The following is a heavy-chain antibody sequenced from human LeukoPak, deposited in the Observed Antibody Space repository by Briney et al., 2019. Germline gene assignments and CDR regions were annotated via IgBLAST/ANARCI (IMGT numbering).Heavy chain of an antibody. V-gene: IGHV3-33*08. CDR3: ARDSTGVYFDY. D-gene: IGHD7-27*01. CDR2: ICYDGSNK. Sequence: GGSLRLSCAASGFTFSDYYMSWIRQAPGKGLEWVAVICYDGSNKYYAASVKGGFTISRDNSKNTLYLQMNSLRAEDTAVYYCARDSTGVYFDYWGQGTLVTVSS. CDR1: GFTFSDYY. J-gene: IGHJ4*02.